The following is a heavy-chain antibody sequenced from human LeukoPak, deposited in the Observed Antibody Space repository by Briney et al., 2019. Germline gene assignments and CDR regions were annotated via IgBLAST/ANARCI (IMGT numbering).Heavy chain of an antibody. Sequence: PSETLSLTCAVYGGSFSGYYWSWIRQPPGKGLEWIGEINHSGSTNYNPSLKSRVTISVDTSKNQFSLKLSSVTAADTAVYYCARLGYFDWLLSIDYWGQGTLVTVSS. CDR1: GGSFSGYY. J-gene: IGHJ4*02. CDR2: INHSGST. V-gene: IGHV4-34*01. CDR3: ARLGYFDWLLSIDY. D-gene: IGHD3-9*01.